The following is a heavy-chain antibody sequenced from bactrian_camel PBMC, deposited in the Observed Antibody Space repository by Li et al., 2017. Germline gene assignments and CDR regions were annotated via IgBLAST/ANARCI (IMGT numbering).Heavy chain of an antibody. J-gene: IGHJ4*01. CDR3: GRGPYSDYGAPEL. CDR1: GYTYSSNC. CDR2: FHSQGRT. V-gene: IGHV3S9*01. Sequence: HVQLVESGGGSVQPGGSLRLSCGASGYTYSSNCMGWFRQAPGQGREGIAGFHSQGRTRYTDAVKGRFTISLDKAKRMLYLQMNSLKTEDTGMYYCGRGPYSDYGAPELWGQGTQVTVS. D-gene: IGHD4*01.